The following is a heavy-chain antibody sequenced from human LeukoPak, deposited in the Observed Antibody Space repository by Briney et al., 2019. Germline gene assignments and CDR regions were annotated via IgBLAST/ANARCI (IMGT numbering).Heavy chain of an antibody. CDR1: GGSFSGYY. J-gene: IGHJ4*02. Sequence: SETLSLTCAVYGGSFSGYYWSWIRQPPGKGLEWIGEINHSGSTNYNPSLKSRVTISVDTSKNQFSLKLSSVTAADTAVYYCARGIGSRSPDFDYWGQGILVTVSS. D-gene: IGHD6-6*01. CDR3: ARGIGSRSPDFDY. V-gene: IGHV4-34*01. CDR2: INHSGST.